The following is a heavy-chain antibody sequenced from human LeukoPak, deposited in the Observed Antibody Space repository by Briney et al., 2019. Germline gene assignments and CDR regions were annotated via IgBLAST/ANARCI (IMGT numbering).Heavy chain of an antibody. CDR2: IYYSGST. V-gene: IGHV4-59*01. Sequence: SETLSLTCAVYGGSFSGYYWSWIRQPPGKGLEWIGYIYYSGSTNYNPSLKSRVTISVDTSKNQFSLKLSSVTAADTAVYYCARVNVVPAIAYYFDYWGQGTLVTASS. D-gene: IGHD2-2*01. CDR1: GGSFSGYY. CDR3: ARVNVVPAIAYYFDY. J-gene: IGHJ4*02.